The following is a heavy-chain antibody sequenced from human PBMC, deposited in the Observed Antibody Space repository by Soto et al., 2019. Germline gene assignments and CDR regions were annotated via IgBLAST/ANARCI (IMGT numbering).Heavy chain of an antibody. J-gene: IGHJ6*02. CDR2: INHSGST. CDR3: ARGGVTMVRGAITKHYYYYYGMDV. V-gene: IGHV4-34*01. D-gene: IGHD3-10*01. CDR1: GGSFSGYY. Sequence: SETLSLTCAVYGGSFSGYYWSWIRRPPGKGLEWIGEINHSGSTNYNPSLKSRVTISVDTSKNQFSLKLSSVTVADTAVYYCARGGVTMVRGAITKHYYYYYGMDVCGQGTTVTVSS.